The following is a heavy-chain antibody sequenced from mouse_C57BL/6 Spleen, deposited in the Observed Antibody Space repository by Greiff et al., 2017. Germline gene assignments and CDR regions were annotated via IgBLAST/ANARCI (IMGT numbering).Heavy chain of an antibody. CDR1: GYTFTSYW. D-gene: IGHD2-5*01. CDR3: ARSGDSNWSYYAMDY. V-gene: IGHV1-64*01. Sequence: QVQLQQPGAELVKPGASVKLSCKASGYTFTSYWMHWVKQRPGQGLEWIGMIHPNSGSTNYNEKFKSKATLTVDKSSSTAYMQLSSLTSEDSAVYYCARSGDSNWSYYAMDYWGQGTSVTVSS. CDR2: IHPNSGST. J-gene: IGHJ4*01.